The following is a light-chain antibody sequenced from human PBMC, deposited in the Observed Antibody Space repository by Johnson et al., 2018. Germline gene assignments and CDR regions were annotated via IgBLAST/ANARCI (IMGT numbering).Light chain of an antibody. Sequence: QSVLTQPPSVSAAPGQKVTISCSGSSSNIGNNYVSWYQQLPGTAPKLLIYETNKRPSGIPDRFSGSKSGTSATLGITGLQTGDEADYYCGTWDSRLSAGNVFGTGTNVTVL. V-gene: IGLV1-51*02. J-gene: IGLJ1*01. CDR1: SSNIGNNY. CDR2: ETN. CDR3: GTWDSRLSAGNV.